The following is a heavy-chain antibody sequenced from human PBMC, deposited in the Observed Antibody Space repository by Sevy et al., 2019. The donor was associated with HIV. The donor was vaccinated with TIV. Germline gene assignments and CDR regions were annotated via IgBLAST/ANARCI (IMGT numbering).Heavy chain of an antibody. Sequence: GGSLRLSCIASGFTFRNYGIHWVRQAPGKGLDWVAVIGYDGSDKYYADSVKGRFTISRDNSKNRLFQQMNSLRVEDTAVYYCAKERGGSYIPYFYGMDVWGQGTAVTVSS. J-gene: IGHJ6*02. V-gene: IGHV3-30*18. D-gene: IGHD1-26*01. CDR2: IGYDGSDK. CDR3: AKERGGSYIPYFYGMDV. CDR1: GFTFRNYG.